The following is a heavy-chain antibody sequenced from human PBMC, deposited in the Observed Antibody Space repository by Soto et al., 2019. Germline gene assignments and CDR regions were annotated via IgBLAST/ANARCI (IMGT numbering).Heavy chain of an antibody. CDR2: IVVGSGNT. V-gene: IGHV1-58*02. CDR1: GFTFTGAA. CDR3: AAEADYYGSGSYYSPHAFDI. Sequence: SVKGSCKASGFTFTGAARRWVRQARGQRLEWIGWIVVGSGNTNYAQKFQERVTITRDMSTSTAYMELSSLRSEDTAVYYCAAEADYYGSGSYYSPHAFDIWGQGTMVTVSS. J-gene: IGHJ3*02. D-gene: IGHD3-10*01.